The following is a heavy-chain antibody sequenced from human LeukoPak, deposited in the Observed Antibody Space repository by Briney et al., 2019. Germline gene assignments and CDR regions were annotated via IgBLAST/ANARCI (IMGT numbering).Heavy chain of an antibody. CDR2: IYYSGST. CDR3: ARYLSPHRGYSYGRNDAFDI. V-gene: IGHV4-59*01. D-gene: IGHD5-18*01. J-gene: IGHJ3*02. CDR1: GGSISSYY. Sequence: SETLSLTCTVSGGSISSYYWSWIRQPPGKGLEWIGYIYYSGSTNYNPSLKSRVTISVGTSKNQFSLKLSSVTAADTAVYYCARYLSPHRGYSYGRNDAFDIWGQGTMVTVSS.